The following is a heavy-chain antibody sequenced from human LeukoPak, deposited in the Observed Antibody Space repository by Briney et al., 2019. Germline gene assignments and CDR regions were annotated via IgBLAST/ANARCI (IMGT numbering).Heavy chain of an antibody. Sequence: ASVKVSCKASGYSFNGYYLHWVRQAPGQGLEWMGWINPNHGGTNYAQKFQGRVTMTRDTFISTAYMELSRLRSDDTAIYYCAKIVGDILTGYYREFDPWGQGTLVTVSS. D-gene: IGHD3-9*01. V-gene: IGHV1-2*02. CDR2: INPNHGGT. CDR1: GYSFNGYY. CDR3: AKIVGDILTGYYREFDP. J-gene: IGHJ5*02.